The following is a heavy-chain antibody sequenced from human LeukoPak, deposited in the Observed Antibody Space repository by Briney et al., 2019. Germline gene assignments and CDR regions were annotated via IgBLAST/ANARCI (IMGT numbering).Heavy chain of an antibody. Sequence: SETLSLACTVSGGSISSYYWSWIRQPPGKGLEWIGYIYYSGSTNYNPSLKSRVTISVDTSKNQFSLKLSSVTAADTAVYYCARGRRVVVPAAMRYYYYGMDVWGQGTTVTVSS. CDR1: GGSISSYY. J-gene: IGHJ6*02. CDR3: ARGRRVVVPAAMRYYYYGMDV. D-gene: IGHD2-2*01. CDR2: IYYSGST. V-gene: IGHV4-59*01.